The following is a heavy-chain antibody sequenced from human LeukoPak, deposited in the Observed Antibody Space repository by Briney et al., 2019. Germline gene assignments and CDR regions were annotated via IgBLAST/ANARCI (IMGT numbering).Heavy chain of an antibody. J-gene: IGHJ4*02. CDR3: AKQYYYDSSGYPNYFDY. CDR1: GFTFSSYA. CDR2: ISGSGGST. D-gene: IGHD3-22*01. V-gene: IGHV3-23*01. Sequence: GGSLRLSCAASGFTFSSYAMSWVRQAPGKGLEWVSAISGSGGSTYYADSVKGRFTVSRDNSKNTLYLQMNSLRAEDTAVYYCAKQYYYDSSGYPNYFDYWGQGTLVTVSS.